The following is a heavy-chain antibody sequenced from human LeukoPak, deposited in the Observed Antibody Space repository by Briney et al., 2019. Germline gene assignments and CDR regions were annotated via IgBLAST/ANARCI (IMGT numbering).Heavy chain of an antibody. J-gene: IGHJ5*02. CDR2: MNPNSGNT. CDR3: ARGAKGSIVATIRTKNWFDP. Sequence: ASVKVSCKASGYTFTSYDINWVRQATGQGLEWMGWMNPNSGNTGYAQEFQGRVTMTRNTSINTAYMELSSLRSEDTAVYYCARGAKGSIVATIRTKNWFDPWGQGTLVTVSS. CDR1: GYTFTSYD. D-gene: IGHD5-12*01. V-gene: IGHV1-8*01.